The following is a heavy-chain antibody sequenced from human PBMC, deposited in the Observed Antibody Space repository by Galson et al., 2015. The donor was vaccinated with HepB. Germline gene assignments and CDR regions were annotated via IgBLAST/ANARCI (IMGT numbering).Heavy chain of an antibody. V-gene: IGHV4-31*11. J-gene: IGHJ4*02. CDR1: GGSISSGGYY. Sequence: TLSLTCAVSGGSISSGGYYWSWTRQHPGKGLEWIGYIYYSGITYYNPSLKSRVTISVDTSQNQFSLKLSSVTAADTAVYYCARAGEYYYDSSGYLGGRYFDYWGQGTLVTVSS. CDR2: IYYSGIT. CDR3: ARAGEYYYDSSGYLGGRYFDY. D-gene: IGHD3-22*01.